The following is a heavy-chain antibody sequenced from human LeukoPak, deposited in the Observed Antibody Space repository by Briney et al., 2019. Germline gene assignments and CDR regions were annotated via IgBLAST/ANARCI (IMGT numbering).Heavy chain of an antibody. D-gene: IGHD4-17*01. V-gene: IGHV3-23*01. Sequence: GGSLRLSCSASGFTFSSYWMSWVRQAPGKGLEWVSAISGSGGSTYYADSVKGRFTISRDNSKNTLYLQMNSLRAEDTAVYYCANSASTLGYGDYPRGWGQGTLVTVSS. CDR1: GFTFSSYW. CDR2: ISGSGGST. J-gene: IGHJ4*02. CDR3: ANSASTLGYGDYPRG.